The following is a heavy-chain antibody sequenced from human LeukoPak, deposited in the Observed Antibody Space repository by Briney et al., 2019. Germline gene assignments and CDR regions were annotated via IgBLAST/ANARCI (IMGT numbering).Heavy chain of an antibody. J-gene: IGHJ6*02. V-gene: IGHV3-9*01. Sequence: PGGSLRLSCAATGFTFNDYGMHWVRQPPGKGLEWDASINWNGAGTDYADSVTGRFTIARDNAKNTLYLQLSSLTPEETALYYCAKHMRATNTYSFFGLDVWGQGTTVTVSS. CDR3: AKHMRATNTYSFFGLDV. D-gene: IGHD1-26*01. CDR1: GFTFNDYG. CDR2: INWNGAGT.